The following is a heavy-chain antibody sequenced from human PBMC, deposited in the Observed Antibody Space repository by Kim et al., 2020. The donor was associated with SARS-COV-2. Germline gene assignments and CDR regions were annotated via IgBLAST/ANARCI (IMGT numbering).Heavy chain of an antibody. CDR2: INPNSGGT. Sequence: ASVKVSCKASGYTFTGYYMHWVRQAPGQGLEWMGRINPNSGGTNYAQKFQGRVTMTRDTSISTAYMELSRLRSDDTAVYYCANLKDIVVVPAAIFRDYYYYGMDVWGQGTTVTVSS. D-gene: IGHD2-2*01. CDR3: ANLKDIVVVPAAIFRDYYYYGMDV. CDR1: GYTFTGYY. J-gene: IGHJ6*02. V-gene: IGHV1-2*06.